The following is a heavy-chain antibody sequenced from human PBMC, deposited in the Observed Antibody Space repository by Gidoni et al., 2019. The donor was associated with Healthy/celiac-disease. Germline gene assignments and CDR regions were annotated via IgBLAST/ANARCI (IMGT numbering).Heavy chain of an antibody. Sequence: EVQLVESGGGLVQPGGSLRLSCAASGFTFSSYWMHWVRQAPGKGLVWVSRINSEGSSTSYADSVKGRFTISRDNAKNTLYLQMNSLRAEDTAVYYCASPYYDFWSGYTYYYYYGMDVWGQGTTVTVSS. J-gene: IGHJ6*02. D-gene: IGHD3-3*01. CDR1: GFTFSSYW. V-gene: IGHV3-74*01. CDR2: INSEGSST. CDR3: ASPYYDFWSGYTYYYYYGMDV.